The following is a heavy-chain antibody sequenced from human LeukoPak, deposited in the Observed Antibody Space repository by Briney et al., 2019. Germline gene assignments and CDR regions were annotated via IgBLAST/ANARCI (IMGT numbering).Heavy chain of an antibody. D-gene: IGHD3-22*01. V-gene: IGHV3-21*01. CDR1: GFTFSSYS. CDR2: ISSSSSYI. Sequence: PGGSLRLSWAASGFTFSSYSMNWVRQAPGKGLEWVSSISSSSSYIYYADSVKGRFTISRDNAKKSLYLQMNSLRAEDTAVYYCAREVAGYYDSSGYYQTYYFDYWGQGTLVTVSS. CDR3: AREVAGYYDSSGYYQTYYFDY. J-gene: IGHJ4*02.